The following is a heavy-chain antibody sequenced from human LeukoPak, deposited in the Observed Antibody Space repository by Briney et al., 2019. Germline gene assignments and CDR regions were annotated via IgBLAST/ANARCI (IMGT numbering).Heavy chain of an antibody. Sequence: PGGSLRLSCAASGFTFSTYAMSWVRQAPGKGLEWVSAIVDSGSRTYYADSLRGRFTISRDNAKNSLFLQMNSLRPDDTAVYYCARKSLVVGTNAFDIWGQGTMVTVSS. CDR3: ARKSLVVGTNAFDI. CDR1: GFTFSTYA. J-gene: IGHJ3*02. V-gene: IGHV3-23*01. CDR2: IVDSGSRT. D-gene: IGHD2-15*01.